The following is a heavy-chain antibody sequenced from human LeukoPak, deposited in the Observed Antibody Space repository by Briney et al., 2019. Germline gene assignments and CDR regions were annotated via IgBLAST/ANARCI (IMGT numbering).Heavy chain of an antibody. CDR3: ARLAAAGPGDAFDI. V-gene: IGHV4-4*07. Sequence: PSETLSLTCTVYGGSISSYYWSWIRQPAGKGLEWIGRIYTSGSTNYNPSLKSRVTISVDTSKNQFSLKLSSVTAADTAVYHCARLAAAGPGDAFDIWGQGTMVTVSS. J-gene: IGHJ3*02. CDR2: IYTSGST. CDR1: GGSISSYY. D-gene: IGHD6-13*01.